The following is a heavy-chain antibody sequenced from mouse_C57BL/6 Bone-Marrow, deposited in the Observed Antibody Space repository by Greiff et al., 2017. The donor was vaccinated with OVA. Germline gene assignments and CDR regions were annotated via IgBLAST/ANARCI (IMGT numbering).Heavy chain of an antibody. D-gene: IGHD2-5*01. V-gene: IGHV1-76*01. CDR2: IYPGSGNT. Sequence: VQLQQSGAELVRPGASVKLSCKASGYTFTDYYINWVKQRPGQGLEWIARIYPGSGNTYYNEKFKGKATLTVDKSSSTDYMQLSSLPSEDSAFDFCARNKAYYSKGEYAMDYWGQGTSVTVSS. J-gene: IGHJ4*01. CDR3: ARNKAYYSKGEYAMDY. CDR1: GYTFTDYY.